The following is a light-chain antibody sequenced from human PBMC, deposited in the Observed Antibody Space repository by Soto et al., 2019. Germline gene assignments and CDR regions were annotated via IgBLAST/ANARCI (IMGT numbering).Light chain of an antibody. J-gene: IGKJ1*01. V-gene: IGKV3-20*01. Sequence: EIVLTQSPVTLSLSPGERATLSCRASQSVTTYLAWYQQKPGRAPRLLIYDASSRATGIPDRFSGSGSGTDFTLTISRLEPEDFAVYYCQQYVSSPPTFGQGTKVDIK. CDR2: DAS. CDR3: QQYVSSPPT. CDR1: QSVTTY.